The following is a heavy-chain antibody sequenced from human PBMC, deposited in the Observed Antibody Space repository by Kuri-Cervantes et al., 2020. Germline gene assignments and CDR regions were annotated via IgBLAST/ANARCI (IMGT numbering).Heavy chain of an antibody. D-gene: IGHD3-16*02. CDR2: IYSGGST. CDR3: ARDVLGYYGYIWGSYRYMDV. V-gene: IGHV3-53*01. CDR1: GFTVSSNY. J-gene: IGHJ6*03. Sequence: GGSLRLSCAASGFTVSSNYMSWVRQAPGKGLEWVSVIYSGGSTYYADSVKGRFTISRDNSKNTLYLQMNSLRAEDTAVYYCARDVLGYYGYIWGSYRYMDVWGKGTTVTVSS.